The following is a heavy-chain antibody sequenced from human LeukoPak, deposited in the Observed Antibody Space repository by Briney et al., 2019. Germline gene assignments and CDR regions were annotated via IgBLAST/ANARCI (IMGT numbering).Heavy chain of an antibody. V-gene: IGHV3-15*01. D-gene: IGHD3-10*01. CDR1: GFTFSNAW. J-gene: IGHJ6*02. CDR3: TTDPYLMVRGVVYYYYGMDV. Sequence: PGGSLRLSCAAPGFTFSNAWMSWVRQAPGKGLEWVGRIKSKTDGGTTDYAAPVKGRFTISRDDSKNTLYLQMNSLKTEDTAVYYCTTDPYLMVRGVVYYYYGMDVWGQGTTVTVSS. CDR2: IKSKTDGGTT.